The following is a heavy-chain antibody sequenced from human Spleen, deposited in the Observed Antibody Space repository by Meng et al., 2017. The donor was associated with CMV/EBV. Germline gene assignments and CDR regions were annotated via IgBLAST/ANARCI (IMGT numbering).Heavy chain of an antibody. J-gene: IGHJ4*02. Sequence: GGSLRLSCAASGFTFSTYSMNWVRQAPGKGLGKGLEWVASISSSSSYIYYADSVKGRFTISRDNAKNSLYLQMNSLRTEDTALYYCAKDGRGSSGAYYFDYWGQGTMVTVSS. CDR1: GFTFSTYS. V-gene: IGHV3-21*04. D-gene: IGHD6-6*01. CDR3: AKDGRGSSGAYYFDY. CDR2: ISSSSSYI.